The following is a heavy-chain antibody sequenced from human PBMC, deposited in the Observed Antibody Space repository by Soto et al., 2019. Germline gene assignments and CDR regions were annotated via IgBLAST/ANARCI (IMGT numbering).Heavy chain of an antibody. D-gene: IGHD3-10*01. J-gene: IGHJ4*02. CDR1: GFTFSSYA. Sequence: PGGSLRLSCAASGFTFSSYAMSWVRQAPGKGLEWVSAISGSGGSTYYADSVKGRFTISRDNSKNTLYLQMNSLRAEDTAVYYCAKNGPVLLWFGELLSNQGFDYWGQGTLVTVSS. V-gene: IGHV3-23*01. CDR3: AKNGPVLLWFGELLSNQGFDY. CDR2: ISGSGGST.